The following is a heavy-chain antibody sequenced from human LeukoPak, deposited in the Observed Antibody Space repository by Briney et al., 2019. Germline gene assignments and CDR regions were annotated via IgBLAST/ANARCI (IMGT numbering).Heavy chain of an antibody. D-gene: IGHD6-25*01. CDR1: GFTFSSYA. V-gene: IGHV3-23*01. Sequence: GGSLRLSCAASGFTFSSYAMSWVRQAPGKGLEWVSAISGSGGSTYYADSVKGRFTISRDNSKNTLSLQMHSLRAEDTAVYYCAKSGQSYFFDYWGQGTLVTVSS. J-gene: IGHJ4*02. CDR2: ISGSGGST. CDR3: AKSGQSYFFDY.